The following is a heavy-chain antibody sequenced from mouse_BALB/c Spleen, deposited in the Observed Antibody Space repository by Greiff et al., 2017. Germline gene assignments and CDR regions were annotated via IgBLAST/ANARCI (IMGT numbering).Heavy chain of an antibody. J-gene: IGHJ3*01. Sequence: VQLQQSGAELVKPGASVKLSCTASGFNIKDTYMHWVKQRPEQGLEWIGRIDPANGNTKYDPKFQGKATITADTSSNTAYLQLSSLTSEDTAVYYCARQRGLRSWFADWGQGTLVTVAA. CDR3: ARQRGLRSWFAD. CDR2: IDPANGNT. D-gene: IGHD3-1*01. CDR1: GFNIKDTY. V-gene: IGHV14-3*02.